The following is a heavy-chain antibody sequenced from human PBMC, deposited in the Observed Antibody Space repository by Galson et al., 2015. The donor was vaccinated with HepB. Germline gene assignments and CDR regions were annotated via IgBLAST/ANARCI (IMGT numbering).Heavy chain of an antibody. CDR1: GFTFSSYS. Sequence: LRLSCAASGFTFSSYSMNWVRQAPGKGLEWVSSISSSSSYIYYADSVKGRFTISRDNAKNSLYLQMNSLRAEDTAVYYCARGGAAVAEVDYWGQGTLVTVSS. V-gene: IGHV3-21*01. CDR3: ARGGAAVAEVDY. J-gene: IGHJ4*02. D-gene: IGHD6-19*01. CDR2: ISSSSSYI.